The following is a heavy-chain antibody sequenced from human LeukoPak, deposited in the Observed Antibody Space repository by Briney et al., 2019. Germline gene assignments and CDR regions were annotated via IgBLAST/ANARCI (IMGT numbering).Heavy chain of an antibody. J-gene: IGHJ5*02. CDR2: INPNSGGT. D-gene: IGHD3-22*01. CDR3: ARDEYSSGYYNWFDP. Sequence: ASVKVSCKASGYTFTDYFIHWVRQAPGQGLEWMGWINPNSGGTNYAQKSQGRVTMTRDTSISTAYMELSRLRSDDTAVYYCARDEYSSGYYNWFDPWGQGTLVTVSS. V-gene: IGHV1-2*02. CDR1: GYTFTDYF.